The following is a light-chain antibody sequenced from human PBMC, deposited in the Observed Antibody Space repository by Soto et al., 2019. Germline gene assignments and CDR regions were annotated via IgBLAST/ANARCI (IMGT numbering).Light chain of an antibody. V-gene: IGLV1-40*01. Sequence: QSVLTQPPSVSGAPGQRVTISCTGSSSNIGAGYDVYWYQQLPGTAPKLLIYANNNRPSGVPDRFSGSKSGTSASLAITGLQAEDEADYSCQSYDSSLSGYVVFGGGTKLTVL. J-gene: IGLJ2*01. CDR3: QSYDSSLSGYVV. CDR1: SSNIGAGYD. CDR2: ANN.